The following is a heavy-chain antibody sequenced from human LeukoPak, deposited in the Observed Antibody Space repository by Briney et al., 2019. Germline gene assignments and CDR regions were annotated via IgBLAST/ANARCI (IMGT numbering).Heavy chain of an antibody. CDR3: ARLVCGGGSCPAEFDY. CDR1: GGSVSSGGHY. V-gene: IGHV4-39*01. Sequence: PSETLSLTCIVSGGSVSSGGHYWGWIRQPPGKGLEWIGSFYYSGSTYYNPSLNNRVTTFIDMSKNQFSLRLNSVTATDTAVYYCARLVCGGGSCPAEFDYWGQGTLVTVSS. D-gene: IGHD2-15*01. J-gene: IGHJ4*02. CDR2: FYYSGST.